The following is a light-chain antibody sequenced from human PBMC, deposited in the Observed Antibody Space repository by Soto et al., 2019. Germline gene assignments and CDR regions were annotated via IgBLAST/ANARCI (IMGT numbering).Light chain of an antibody. J-gene: IGKJ3*01. CDR3: QQCYNLPPFT. CDR2: DAS. V-gene: IGKV1-33*01. CDR1: QDIRKY. Sequence: DIQMTQSPSSLSASVGDRVTITCRASQDIRKYLSWYQQKPGKAPKLLIYDASNLETGVPSRFSGSGSGTDFTFTISSLQPEDIATYYCQQCYNLPPFTFGPGTKVDL.